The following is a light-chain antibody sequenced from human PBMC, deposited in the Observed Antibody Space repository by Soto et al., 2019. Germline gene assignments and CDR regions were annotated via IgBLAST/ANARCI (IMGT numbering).Light chain of an antibody. CDR1: SSNIGNNY. CDR2: DNN. Sequence: QSVLTQPPSVSPAPGEKITISCSGSSSNIGNNYVSWYQQLRGTAPKLLIYDNNKRPSGIPDRFSGCKSGTSATLGITGLQTGAEADYYCGTWDSSLSGVFGGGTKVTVL. J-gene: IGLJ3*02. CDR3: GTWDSSLSGV. V-gene: IGLV1-51*01.